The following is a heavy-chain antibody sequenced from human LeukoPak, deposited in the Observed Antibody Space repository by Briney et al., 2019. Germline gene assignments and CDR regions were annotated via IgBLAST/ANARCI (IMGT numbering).Heavy chain of an antibody. D-gene: IGHD2-15*01. CDR2: INPSGGST. J-gene: IGHJ4*02. CDR1: GYTLTSYY. V-gene: IGHV1-46*01. Sequence: GASVKVSCKASGYTLTSYYMHWVRQAPGQGLEWMGLINPSGGSTSYAQKFQGRVTMTRDTSTSTVYMELSSLRSEDTAVYYCARDESKLYYFDYWGQGTLVTVSS. CDR3: ARDESKLYYFDY.